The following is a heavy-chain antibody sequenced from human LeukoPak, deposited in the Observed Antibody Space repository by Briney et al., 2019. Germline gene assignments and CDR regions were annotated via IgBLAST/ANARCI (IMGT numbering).Heavy chain of an antibody. Sequence: SETLSLTCAVYGGSFSGYYWSWIRQPPGKGLEWIGEINHSGSTNYNPSLKSRVTISVDTSKNQFSLNLSSVTAADTAVYYCARLAWGSGSYWGQGTLVTVST. CDR2: INHSGST. D-gene: IGHD3-10*01. CDR1: GGSFSGYY. CDR3: ARLAWGSGSY. V-gene: IGHV4-34*01. J-gene: IGHJ4*02.